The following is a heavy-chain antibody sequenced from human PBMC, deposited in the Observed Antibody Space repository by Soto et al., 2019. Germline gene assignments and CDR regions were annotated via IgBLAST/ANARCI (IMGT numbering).Heavy chain of an antibody. D-gene: IGHD6-19*01. J-gene: IGHJ4*02. CDR1: GGSISSTSYY. V-gene: IGHV4-39*01. Sequence: QLQLHESGPGLVKPSETLSLTCTVSGGSISSTSYYWVWIRQPPGKGLEWIGSFYYSGSTYYNPSLKSRVSISVDTSENQCSLKLSSVTAADTAVYYCARQVVDGTVAGTGSFDSWGQGTLVTVSS. CDR3: ARQVVDGTVAGTGSFDS. CDR2: FYYSGST.